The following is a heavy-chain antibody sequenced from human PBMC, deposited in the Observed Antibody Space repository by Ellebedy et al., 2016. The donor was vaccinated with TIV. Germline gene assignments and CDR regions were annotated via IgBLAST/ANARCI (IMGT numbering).Heavy chain of an antibody. Sequence: GESLKISCATSGFAFSNYAMTWVRKAPGKGLEWVSTIINTGGGTFYADSVRGRFTVSRDNSKSILYLQMNNLGAEDTAVYSCAKMSGSMVTTSFDYWGQGSLVTVSS. CDR3: AKMSGSMVTTSFDY. CDR1: GFAFSNYA. D-gene: IGHD3-3*01. V-gene: IGHV3-23*01. J-gene: IGHJ4*02. CDR2: IINTGGGT.